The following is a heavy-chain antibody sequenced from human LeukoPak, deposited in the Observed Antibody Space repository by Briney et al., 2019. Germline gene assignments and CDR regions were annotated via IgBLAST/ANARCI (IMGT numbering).Heavy chain of an antibody. CDR2: IIPIFGTA. CDR1: GGTFSSYA. J-gene: IGHJ6*03. CDR3: ARGPRSHYYYYYMDV. V-gene: IGHV1-69*05. Sequence: SVKVSCKASGGTFSSYAISWVRQAPGQGLEWMGRIIPIFGTANYAQKFRGRVTITTDESTSTAYMELSSLRSEDTAVYYCARGPRSHYYYYYMDVWGKGTTVTVSS.